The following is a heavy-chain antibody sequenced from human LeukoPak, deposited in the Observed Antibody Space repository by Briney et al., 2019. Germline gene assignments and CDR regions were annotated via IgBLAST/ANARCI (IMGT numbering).Heavy chain of an antibody. CDR2: INPDTGDK. V-gene: IGHV1-8*03. CDR3: ARTTSMTASWYDC. J-gene: IGHJ4*02. CDR1: GYTFTNYH. D-gene: IGHD2-21*02. Sequence: ASVKVSPTASGYTFTNYHINGVRQASGQGLEWMTWINPDTGDKGYARKFQDRVTITTDTSISTAYMELSSLSSEDTAVYFCARTTSMTASWYDCWGQGTMVSVSS.